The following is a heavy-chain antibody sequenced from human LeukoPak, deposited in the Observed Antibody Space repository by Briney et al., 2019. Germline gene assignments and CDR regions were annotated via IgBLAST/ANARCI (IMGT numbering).Heavy chain of an antibody. V-gene: IGHV3-30*03. J-gene: IGHJ4*02. CDR2: ISYDGSNK. CDR3: APEGDGYILFDY. D-gene: IGHD5-24*01. CDR1: GFTFSDYY. Sequence: GGSLRLSCAASGFTFSDYYMSWIRQAPGKGLEWVAVISYDGSNKYYADSVKGRFTISRDNSKNTLYLQMNSLRVEDTAVYYCAPEGDGYILFDYWGQGTLVTVSS.